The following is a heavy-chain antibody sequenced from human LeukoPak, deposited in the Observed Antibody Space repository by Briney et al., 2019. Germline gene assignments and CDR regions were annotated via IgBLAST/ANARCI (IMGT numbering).Heavy chain of an antibody. CDR1: GFVFSSLD. Sequence: GGSLRLSCAASGFVFSSLDMGWVRQAPGKGLEWVSAITHSGYGTYYADSVKGRFTISRDNSKNTLYLQMNSLRAEDTAVYYCAKGPLYGSGTDYWGQGTLVTVSS. J-gene: IGHJ4*02. CDR2: ITHSGYGT. D-gene: IGHD3-10*01. V-gene: IGHV3-23*01. CDR3: AKGPLYGSGTDY.